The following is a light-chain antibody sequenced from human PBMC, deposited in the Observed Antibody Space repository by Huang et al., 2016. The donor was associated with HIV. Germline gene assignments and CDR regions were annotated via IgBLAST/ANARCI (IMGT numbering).Light chain of an antibody. CDR2: DAS. J-gene: IGKJ2*01. CDR3: QQYDNLLMYT. CDR1: QDISNY. Sequence: DIQMTQSPSSLSASVGDRVTITCQASQDISNYLNWYHQKTGKAPKLLIYDASNLETGVPSRFSGSGSGTDFTFTISSLQPEDIATYYCQQYDNLLMYTFGQGTKLEIK. V-gene: IGKV1-33*01.